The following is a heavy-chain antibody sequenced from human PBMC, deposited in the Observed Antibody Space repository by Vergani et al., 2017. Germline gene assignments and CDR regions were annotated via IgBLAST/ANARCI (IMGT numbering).Heavy chain of an antibody. CDR1: GGSISSGGYS. J-gene: IGHJ3*02. D-gene: IGHD2-2*01. CDR2: IYHSGST. Sequence: QVQLQQWGAGLLKPSQTLSLTCAVSGGSISSGGYSWSWIRQPPGKGLEWIGYIYHSGSTYYNPSLKSRVTISVDRSKNQFSLKLSSVTAADTAVYYCARRGDCSSTSCYGYAFDIWGQGTMVTVSS. V-gene: IGHV4-30-2*01. CDR3: ARRGDCSSTSCYGYAFDI.